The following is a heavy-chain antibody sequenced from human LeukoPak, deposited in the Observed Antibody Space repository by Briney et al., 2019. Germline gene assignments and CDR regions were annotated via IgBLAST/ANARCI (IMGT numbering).Heavy chain of an antibody. CDR3: ARLCVAGYSTEFDY. CDR2: INHSGST. CDR1: GGSFSGYY. J-gene: IGHJ4*02. V-gene: IGHV4-34*01. Sequence: PSETLSLTCAVYGGSFSGYYWSWIRQPPGKGLERIGEINHSGSTNYNPSLKSRVTISVDTSKNQFSLKLSSVTAADTAVYYCARLCVAGYSTEFDYWGQGTLVTVSS. D-gene: IGHD6-13*01.